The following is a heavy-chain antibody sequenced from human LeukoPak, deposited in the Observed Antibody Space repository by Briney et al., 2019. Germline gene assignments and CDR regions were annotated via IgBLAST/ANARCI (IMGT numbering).Heavy chain of an antibody. CDR3: ARGRGTYYYDSSGYYPDY. D-gene: IGHD3-22*01. CDR2: INPSGGST. Sequence: RASVKVSCKASGYNFISYYMHWVRQAPGQGLEWMGIINPSGGSTSYAQKFQGRVTMTRDTSTSTVYMELSSLRSEDTAVYYCARGRGTYYYDSSGYYPDYWGQGTLVTVSS. CDR1: GYNFISYY. V-gene: IGHV1-46*01. J-gene: IGHJ4*02.